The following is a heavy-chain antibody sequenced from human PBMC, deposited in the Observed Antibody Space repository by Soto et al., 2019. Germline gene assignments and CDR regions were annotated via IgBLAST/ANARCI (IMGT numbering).Heavy chain of an antibody. CDR3: ARPGRIRELLGGFDY. CDR1: GGSISSSSYY. D-gene: IGHD1-26*01. J-gene: IGHJ4*02. Sequence: SETLSLTCTVSGGSISSSSYYWGWIRQPPGKGLEWIGSIYYSGSTYYNPSLKSRVTISVDTSKNQFSLKLSSVTAADTAVYYCARPGRIRELLGGFDYWGQGTLVTVSS. V-gene: IGHV4-39*01. CDR2: IYYSGST.